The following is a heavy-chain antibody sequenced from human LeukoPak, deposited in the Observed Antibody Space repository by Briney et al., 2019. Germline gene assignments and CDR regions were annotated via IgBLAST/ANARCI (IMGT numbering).Heavy chain of an antibody. D-gene: IGHD7-27*01. V-gene: IGHV4-59*01. CDR3: ATNTGTVFDY. Sequence: PSETLSLTCTVSGDFITASYWGWIRQPPGKGLEWIGYVYYSGSTEYNPSLRSRVTISLEMSKHQFSLNVTSVTAADTAVYYCATNTGTVFDYWGQGALVTVSS. J-gene: IGHJ4*02. CDR2: VYYSGST. CDR1: GDFITASY.